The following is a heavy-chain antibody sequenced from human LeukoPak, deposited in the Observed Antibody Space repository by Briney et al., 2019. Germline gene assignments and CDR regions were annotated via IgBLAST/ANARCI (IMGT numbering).Heavy chain of an antibody. Sequence: GGSLRLSCAASGFTFSSYGMSWVRQAPGKGLEWVSAISGSGDSTYYADSVKGRFTISRDNSKNTLYLQMNSLRAEDTAVYYCARRIMFSGNFDYWGQGTLVTVSS. V-gene: IGHV3-23*01. CDR3: ARRIMFSGNFDY. J-gene: IGHJ4*02. D-gene: IGHD3-10*02. CDR1: GFTFSSYG. CDR2: ISGSGDST.